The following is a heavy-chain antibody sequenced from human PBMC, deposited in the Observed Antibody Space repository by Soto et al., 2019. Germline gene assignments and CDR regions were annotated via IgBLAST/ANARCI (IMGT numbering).Heavy chain of an antibody. V-gene: IGHV3-30*18. Sequence: GGSLRLSCAASGFTFSSYGMHWVRQAPGKGLEWVAVISYDGSNKYYADSVKGRFTISRDNSKNTLYLQMNSLRAEDTAVYYCAKDLTPSIYYYGSGSYYNGWMGYYYYGMDVWGQGTTVTVSS. CDR1: GFTFSSYG. CDR2: ISYDGSNK. D-gene: IGHD3-10*01. J-gene: IGHJ6*02. CDR3: AKDLTPSIYYYGSGSYYNGWMGYYYYGMDV.